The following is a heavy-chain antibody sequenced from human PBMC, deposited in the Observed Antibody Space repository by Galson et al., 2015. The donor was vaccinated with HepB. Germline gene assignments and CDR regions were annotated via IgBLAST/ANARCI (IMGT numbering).Heavy chain of an antibody. CDR2: IIPIFGTA. CDR3: ASGGFLAYYYYYMDV. Sequence: SVKVSCKASGGTFSSYTISWVRQAPGQGLEWMGRIIPIFGTANYAQKFQGRVTITADESTSTAYMELSSLRSEDTAVYYCASGGFLAYYYYYMDVWGKGTTVTVSS. D-gene: IGHD3-3*01. V-gene: IGHV1-69*13. CDR1: GGTFSSYT. J-gene: IGHJ6*03.